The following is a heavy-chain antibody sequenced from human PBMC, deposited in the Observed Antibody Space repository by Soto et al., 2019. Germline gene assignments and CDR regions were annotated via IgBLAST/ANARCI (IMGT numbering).Heavy chain of an antibody. Sequence: QVQLVQSGAEVKKPGASVKVSCKASGYTFTNLGISWVRQAPGQGIEWVGWISAYNGIKIYAQNFQGRVTMTTDTTTSTAYMERRSLRSADTAVYYWSRGGTPIDYWGQGTLVTVSS. D-gene: IGHD3-16*01. CDR2: ISAYNGIK. J-gene: IGHJ4*02. CDR3: SRGGTPIDY. V-gene: IGHV1-18*01. CDR1: GYTFTNLG.